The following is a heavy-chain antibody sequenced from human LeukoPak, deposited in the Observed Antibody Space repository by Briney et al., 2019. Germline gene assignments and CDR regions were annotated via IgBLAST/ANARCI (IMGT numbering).Heavy chain of an antibody. J-gene: IGHJ4*02. CDR2: ISSSESTI. CDR3: ARVDWELIDGDFDY. Sequence: GGSLRLSCAASGFTFSRYSMTWVRQAPGKGLEWVSYISSSESTIFYADSVMGRFTISRDNAKNSLYLETNSLRAEDTAVYYCARVDWELIDGDFDYWGQGTLVAVSS. CDR1: GFTFSRYS. V-gene: IGHV3-48*04. D-gene: IGHD1-26*01.